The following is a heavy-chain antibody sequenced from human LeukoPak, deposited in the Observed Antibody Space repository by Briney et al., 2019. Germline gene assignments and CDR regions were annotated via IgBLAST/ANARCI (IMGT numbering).Heavy chain of an antibody. CDR1: GGSISSSSYY. D-gene: IGHD3-22*01. Sequence: SETLSLTCTVSGGSISSSSYYWGWIRQPPGKGLEWIGSINYSGSTYYNPSLKSRVTISVDTSKKQFSLKLSSVTAADTAVYYCARRRDDSSGYYWYFDYWGQGTLVTVSS. CDR3: ARRRDDSSGYYWYFDY. J-gene: IGHJ4*02. CDR2: INYSGST. V-gene: IGHV4-39*01.